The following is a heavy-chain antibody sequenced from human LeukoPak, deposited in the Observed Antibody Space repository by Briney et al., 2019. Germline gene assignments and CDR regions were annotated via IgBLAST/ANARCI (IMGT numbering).Heavy chain of an antibody. V-gene: IGHV3-23*01. CDR2: ISGSGDHT. J-gene: IGHJ4*02. CDR3: ANGAAAGTPTIGDY. CDR1: GFTFSNYG. D-gene: IGHD6-13*01. Sequence: GGSLRLSCAASGFTFSNYGMSWVRQAPGKGLEWVSVISGSGDHTYYADSVRGRFTISRDNFKNTLYLQMNSLRTEDTAVYYCANGAAAGTPTIGDYWGQGTLVTVSS.